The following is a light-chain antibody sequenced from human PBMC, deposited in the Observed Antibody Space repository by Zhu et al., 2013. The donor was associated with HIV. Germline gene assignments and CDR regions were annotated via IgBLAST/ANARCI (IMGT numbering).Light chain of an antibody. CDR3: QQYNNWPPLT. CDR2: GAS. CDR1: ESVRSN. Sequence: EIVMTQSPATLSVSPGERATLSCRASESVRSNLAWYQQKPGQAPRLLIFGASSRASGIPDRFSGSGSGTDFTLTISRLEPEDFAVYYCQQYNNWPPLTFGGGTKVEIK. V-gene: IGKV3D-15*01. J-gene: IGKJ4*01.